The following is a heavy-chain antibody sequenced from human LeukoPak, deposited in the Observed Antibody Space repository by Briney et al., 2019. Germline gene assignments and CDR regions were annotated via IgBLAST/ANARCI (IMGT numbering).Heavy chain of an antibody. CDR3: ARRAQYLIFNDYGDYDQDRYYFDY. Sequence: KASETLSLTCIVSGGSISSSTHYWGWIRQPPGKGLEWIGSIYYSGNTYYSPSLKSRVTISVDTSKNQFSLKLSSVTAADTAVYYCARRAQYLIFNDYGDYDQDRYYFDYWGQGTLVTVSS. D-gene: IGHD4-17*01. CDR2: IYYSGNT. V-gene: IGHV4-39*01. CDR1: GGSISSSTHY. J-gene: IGHJ4*02.